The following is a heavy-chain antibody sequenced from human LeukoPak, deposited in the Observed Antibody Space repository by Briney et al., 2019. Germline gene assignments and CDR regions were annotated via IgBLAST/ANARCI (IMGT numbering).Heavy chain of an antibody. CDR2: IYYSGST. J-gene: IGHJ3*02. CDR1: GGSISSGIYY. D-gene: IGHD4/OR15-4a*01. CDR3: ARVVRTAKTFDI. V-gene: IGHV4-31*03. Sequence: PSQTLSLTCTVSGGSISSGIYYWSWIRQHPGTGLKWIGYIYYSGSTDSKPSLKSRVTMSVDTSVNQFFLKLDSVTAADTAVYYCARVVRTAKTFDIWGQGTMVTVSS.